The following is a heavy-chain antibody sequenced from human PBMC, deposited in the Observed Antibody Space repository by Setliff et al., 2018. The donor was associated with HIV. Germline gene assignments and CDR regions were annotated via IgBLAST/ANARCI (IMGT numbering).Heavy chain of an antibody. CDR1: GDTNPSDA. CDR3: ARDWEARADYYDTSGQAQYFQH. V-gene: IGHV1-18*01. D-gene: IGHD3-22*01. J-gene: IGHJ1*01. Sequence: ASVKVSCKASGDTNPSDAISWVRQAPGQGLEWMGWINPNSGDTNYAQKFQGRVTMTRDTSTSTVYMELSSLRSEDTAVYYCARDWEARADYYDTSGQAQYFQHWGQGTLVTVSS. CDR2: INPNSGDT.